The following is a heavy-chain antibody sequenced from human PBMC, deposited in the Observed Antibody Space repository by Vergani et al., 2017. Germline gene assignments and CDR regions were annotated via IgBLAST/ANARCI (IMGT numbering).Heavy chain of an antibody. CDR3: ARVGWELLFFDY. V-gene: IGHV3-30*02. D-gene: IGHD1-26*01. Sequence: QVQLVESGGGVVQPGGSLRLSCAASGFTFSSYGMHWVRQAPGKGLEWVAFIRYDGSNKYYADSVKGRFTISRDNSKNTLYLQMNSLRAEDTAVYYCARVGWELLFFDYWGQGTLVTVSS. J-gene: IGHJ4*02. CDR2: IRYDGSNK. CDR1: GFTFSSYG.